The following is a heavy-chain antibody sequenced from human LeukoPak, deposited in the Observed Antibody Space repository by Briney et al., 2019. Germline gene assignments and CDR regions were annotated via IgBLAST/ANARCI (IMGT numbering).Heavy chain of an antibody. CDR2: ISAYNGNT. J-gene: IGHJ5*02. D-gene: IGHD4-11*01. Sequence: ASVKVSCKASGYTFTSYSISWVRQAPGQGLEWMGWISAYNGNTNYEQKLQDRVTMTTETSTSTAYMELRSLRSDDTAVYYCARVGDFSHNWFDPWGQGTLVTVSS. CDR3: ARVGDFSHNWFDP. V-gene: IGHV1-18*01. CDR1: GYTFTSYS.